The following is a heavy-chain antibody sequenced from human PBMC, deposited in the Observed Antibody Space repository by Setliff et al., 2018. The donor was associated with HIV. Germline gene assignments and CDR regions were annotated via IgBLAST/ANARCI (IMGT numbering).Heavy chain of an antibody. CDR1: GDSISRFS. CDR2: IYTSGST. V-gene: IGHV4-4*08. CDR3: ARTRYYYDSSDRYWVIDS. D-gene: IGHD3-22*01. Sequence: PSETLSLTCNVSGDSISRFSWSWIRQPPGKGLEWIGHIYTSGSTNYNSSLKSRLTISVDTSKNQVSLKLTSVTAADTGVYYCARTRYYYDSSDRYWVIDSWGPGTLVTVSS. J-gene: IGHJ5*01.